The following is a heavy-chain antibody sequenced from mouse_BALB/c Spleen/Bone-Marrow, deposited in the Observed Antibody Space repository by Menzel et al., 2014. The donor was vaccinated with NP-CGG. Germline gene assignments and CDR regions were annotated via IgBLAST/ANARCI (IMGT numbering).Heavy chain of an antibody. CDR2: IDPANGNT. V-gene: IGHV14-3*02. D-gene: IGHD1-1*01. Sequence: VQLQQSGAEIVKPGASVKSSCTTSGFNIEDSYIYWMKQRPEQGLEWIGRIDPANGNTKYDLKFQGKATITVDTSSATAYLQLSSLTSEDTAVYYCARNYGSSLDYWGQGTTLTVSS. CDR1: GFNIEDSY. CDR3: ARNYGSSLDY. J-gene: IGHJ2*01.